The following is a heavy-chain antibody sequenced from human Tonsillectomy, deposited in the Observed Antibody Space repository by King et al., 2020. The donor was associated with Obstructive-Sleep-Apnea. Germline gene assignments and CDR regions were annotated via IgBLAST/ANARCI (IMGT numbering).Heavy chain of an antibody. V-gene: IGHV3-23*04. J-gene: IGHJ4*02. Sequence: VHLVYSGGFLLQPWGSLILSFSASEFTFSSYDMGCVRQAPGKGLDWVAVIRGSGTYTYYADSVQGRFTISRDNSKNTLFLQMNSLRAEDTAVYHCEKHPYDNWGQGTLVTVSS. CDR2: IRGSGTYT. CDR1: EFTFSSYD. CDR3: EKHPYDN.